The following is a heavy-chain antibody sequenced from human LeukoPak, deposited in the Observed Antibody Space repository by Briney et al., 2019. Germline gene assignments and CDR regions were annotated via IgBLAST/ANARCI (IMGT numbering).Heavy chain of an antibody. CDR3: ARVFDWFPYYFDY. J-gene: IGHJ4*02. D-gene: IGHD3-9*01. V-gene: IGHV1-8*01. CDR2: MNPNSGNT. Sequence: ASVTVSFKASGYTFTSYDINWVRQATGQGLEWMGWMNPNSGNTGYAQKFQGRVTMTRNTSISTAYMEQSSLRSEDTAVYYCARVFDWFPYYFDYWGQGTLVTVSS. CDR1: GYTFTSYD.